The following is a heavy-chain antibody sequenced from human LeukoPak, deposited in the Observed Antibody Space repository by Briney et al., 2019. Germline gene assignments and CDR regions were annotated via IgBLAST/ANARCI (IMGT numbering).Heavy chain of an antibody. CDR2: INPNSGGT. CDR1: GYTFTGYY. V-gene: IGHV1-2*06. CDR3: ATDTWDYYDSSNYYRQADY. D-gene: IGHD3-22*01. Sequence: GASVKVSCKASGYTFTGYYMHWVRQAPGQGLEWMGRINPNSGGTNYAQKFQGRVTMTRDTSINTAYMDLSRLGSDDTAVYYCATDTWDYYDSSNYYRQADYWGQGTLVTVSS. J-gene: IGHJ4*02.